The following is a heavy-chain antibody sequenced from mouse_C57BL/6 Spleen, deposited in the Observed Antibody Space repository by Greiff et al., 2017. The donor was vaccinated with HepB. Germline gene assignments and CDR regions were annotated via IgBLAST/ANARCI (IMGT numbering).Heavy chain of an antibody. J-gene: IGHJ2*01. V-gene: IGHV1-52*01. Sequence: QVQLQQPGAELVRPGSSVKLSCKASGYTFTSYWMHWVKQRPIQGLEWIGNIDPSDSETHYNQKFKDKATLTVDKSSSTAYMQLSSLTSEDSAVYYCARRRRYSNCFDYWGQGTTLTVSS. CDR3: ARRRRYSNCFDY. CDR2: IDPSDSET. CDR1: GYTFTSYW. D-gene: IGHD2-5*01.